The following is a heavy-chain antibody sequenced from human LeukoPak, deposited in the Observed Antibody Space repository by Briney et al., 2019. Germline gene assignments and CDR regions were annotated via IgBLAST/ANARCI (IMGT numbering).Heavy chain of an antibody. D-gene: IGHD6-13*01. Sequence: SETLSLTCTVSGGSISSYYWSWIRQPAGKGLEWIGRIYTSGSTNYNPSLKSRVTMSVDTSKNQFSLKLSSVTAADTAVYYCARGCIAAAVMREYNWFDPWGQGTLVTVSS. CDR1: GGSISSYY. CDR2: IYTSGST. CDR3: ARGCIAAAVMREYNWFDP. V-gene: IGHV4-4*07. J-gene: IGHJ5*02.